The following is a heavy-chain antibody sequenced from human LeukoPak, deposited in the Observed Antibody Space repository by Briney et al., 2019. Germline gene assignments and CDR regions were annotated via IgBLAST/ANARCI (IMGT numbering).Heavy chain of an antibody. D-gene: IGHD3-16*01. CDR2: IRHDGSIE. Sequence: GVSLRLSCAASGLIFSTYGMYWVRQAPGKGLEWVAFIRHDGSIENYADSVKGRSTISRDNSKNTLYLQMNSLRAEDTAVYYCAKDSLADIDYWGQGTLVTVSS. CDR1: GLIFSTYG. CDR3: AKDSLADIDY. V-gene: IGHV3-30*02. J-gene: IGHJ4*02.